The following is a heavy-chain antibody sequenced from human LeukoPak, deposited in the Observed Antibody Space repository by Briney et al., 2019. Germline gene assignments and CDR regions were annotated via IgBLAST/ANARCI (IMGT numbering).Heavy chain of an antibody. CDR3: ARGPYSYDSSGAFDI. J-gene: IGHJ3*02. CDR2: ISSSGST. Sequence: PSETLSLTCTVSGDSISSGDYYWSWIRQPAGKGLEWIGRISSSGSTNYNPSLKSRVTISVGTSKNQFSLKLSSVTAADTAVYFCARGPYSYDSSGAFDIWGQGTMVTVSS. D-gene: IGHD3-22*01. V-gene: IGHV4-61*02. CDR1: GDSISSGDYY.